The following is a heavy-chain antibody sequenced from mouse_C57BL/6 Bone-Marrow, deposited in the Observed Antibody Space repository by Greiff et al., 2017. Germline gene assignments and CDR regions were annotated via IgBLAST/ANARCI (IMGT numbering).Heavy chain of an antibody. CDR1: GYTFTDYN. CDR2: INPNNGGT. D-gene: IGHD2-1*01. V-gene: IGHV1-18*01. J-gene: IGHJ4*01. CDR3: GRYGNCGGDY. Sequence: VHVKQSGPELVKPGASVKIPCKASGYTFTDYNMDWVKQSHGKSLEWIGDINPNNGGTIYNQKFKGKATLTVDKSSSTAYMELRSLTSDDAAVYYWGRYGNCGGDYWGQGTSVTVSS.